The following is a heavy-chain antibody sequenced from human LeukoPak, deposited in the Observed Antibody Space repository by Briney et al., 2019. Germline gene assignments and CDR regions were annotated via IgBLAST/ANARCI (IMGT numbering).Heavy chain of an antibody. V-gene: IGHV5-51*01. CDR1: GCRFTSHW. CDR2: IYPGDSDT. D-gene: IGHD7-27*01. J-gene: IGHJ4*02. CDR3: AFGASNWDQFDY. Sequence: GESLQISCKGSGCRFTSHWIAWVRQMPGKGLEGMGIIYPGDSDTRYSPSFQGQVTISADASINTAYLRWSSLEASDTAMYFCAFGASNWDQFDYWGQGTLVTVSS.